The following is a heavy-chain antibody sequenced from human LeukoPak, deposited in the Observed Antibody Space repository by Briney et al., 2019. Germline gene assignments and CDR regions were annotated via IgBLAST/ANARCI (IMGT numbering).Heavy chain of an antibody. J-gene: IGHJ4*02. CDR2: IKEDGSVK. CDR1: GFTFTSYW. Sequence: GGSLRLSCAASGFTFTSYWMTWVRQPPGKGLEWVATIKEDGSVKYYVDSVKGRFTISRDNAENSLYLQMNSLRADDTAVYYCARSPWQCDYWGQGTLVTVSS. CDR3: ARSPWQCDY. V-gene: IGHV3-7*01.